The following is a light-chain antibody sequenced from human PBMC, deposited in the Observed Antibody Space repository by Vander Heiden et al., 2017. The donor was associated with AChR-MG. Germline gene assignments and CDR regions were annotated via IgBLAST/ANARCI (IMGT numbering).Light chain of an antibody. CDR1: SSDVGGYNY. CDR3: SSYASDYSVL. J-gene: IGLJ2*01. V-gene: IGLV2-11*02. CDR2: DVS. Sequence: QSALTQPRSVSGSPGQSVTISCTGTSSDVGGYNYVSCYQQHPGKPPILMCDDVSKRPSGVSDRFSASKSYNTALPTTSALQAEDDAYYYCSSYASDYSVLFGGGTKLTVL.